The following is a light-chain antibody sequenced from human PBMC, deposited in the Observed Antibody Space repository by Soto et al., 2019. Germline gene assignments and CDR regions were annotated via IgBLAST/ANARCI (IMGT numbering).Light chain of an antibody. J-gene: IGLJ2*01. Sequence: SYELTQPPSMSVSPGKTASITCSGDKLGDKYACWYQQKPGQSPVLVIYQDNKRPSGIPERFSGSNSGDTATLTISGTQGMDEADYYCQAWDSSTVLFGGGTKVTVL. CDR2: QDN. CDR1: KLGDKY. CDR3: QAWDSSTVL. V-gene: IGLV3-1*01.